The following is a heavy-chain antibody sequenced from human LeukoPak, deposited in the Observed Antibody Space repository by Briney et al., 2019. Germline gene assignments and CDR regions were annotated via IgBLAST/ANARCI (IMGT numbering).Heavy chain of an antibody. CDR2: IYPGDSDT. CDR3: ARFPMVRGVIISSYFDY. J-gene: IGHJ4*02. V-gene: IGHV5-51*01. Sequence: GESLKISCKGTGYSFTSYWIGWVRQMPGKGLEWMGIIYPGDSDTRYSPSFQGQVTISADKSISTAYLQWSSLKASDTAMYYCARFPMVRGVIISSYFDYWGQGTLVTVSS. CDR1: GYSFTSYW. D-gene: IGHD3-10*01.